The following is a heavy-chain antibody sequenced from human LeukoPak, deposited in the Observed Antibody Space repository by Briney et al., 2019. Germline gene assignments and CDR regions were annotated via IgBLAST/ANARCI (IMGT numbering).Heavy chain of an antibody. CDR3: ARDATAQQLIHYFDY. CDR1: GFSFSTYW. D-gene: IGHD6-13*01. Sequence: GGSLRLSCAASGFSFSTYWMHWVRQAPGKGLVWVSRINSDGSSTAYAGSVKGRFIISRDNSKNTLYLQMNTLRAEDTAVYYCARDATAQQLIHYFDYWGLGTLVTVSS. CDR2: INSDGSST. V-gene: IGHV3-74*01. J-gene: IGHJ4*02.